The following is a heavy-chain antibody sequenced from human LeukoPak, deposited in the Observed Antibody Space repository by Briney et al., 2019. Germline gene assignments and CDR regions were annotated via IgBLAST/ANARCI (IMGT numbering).Heavy chain of an antibody. CDR1: GGSFSGYY. CDR2: INHSGST. CDR3: ARHSPIFGVVKEDYYYYYGMDV. Sequence: PSETLSLTCAVYGGSFSGYYWRWIRQPPGEGLEWIGEINHSGSTNYNPSLKSRVTISVDTSKNQFSLKLSSVTAADTAVYYCARHSPIFGVVKEDYYYYYGMDVWGQGTTVTVSS. D-gene: IGHD3-3*01. J-gene: IGHJ6*02. V-gene: IGHV4-34*01.